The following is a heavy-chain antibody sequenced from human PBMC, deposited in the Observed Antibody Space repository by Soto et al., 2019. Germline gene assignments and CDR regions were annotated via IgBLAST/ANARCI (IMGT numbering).Heavy chain of an antibody. CDR2: IYSGGST. V-gene: IGHV3-53*04. CDR3: AREVGHGWFDP. CDR1: GFTVSSNY. J-gene: IGHJ5*02. Sequence: EVQLVESGGGLVQPGGSLRLSCAASGFTVSSNYMSWVRQAPGKGLEGVSVIYSGGSTYYADSVKGRFTISKNTLYLQMNSLRAEDTAVYYCAREVGHGWFDPWGQGTLVTVSS.